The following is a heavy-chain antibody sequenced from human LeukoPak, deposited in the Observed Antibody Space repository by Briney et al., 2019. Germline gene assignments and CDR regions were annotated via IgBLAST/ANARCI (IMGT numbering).Heavy chain of an antibody. V-gene: IGHV3-33*01. J-gene: IGHJ4*02. D-gene: IGHD5-12*01. CDR2: SWFDGSNK. CDR3: ARDRGLYRGYDLSYFDY. CDR1: GFTFNNYG. Sequence: GGSLRLSCAASGFTFNNYGMHWVRQAPGKGLEWVAVSWFDGSNKYYTDSVKGRFTISRDNSKNTLYLQMNSLRAEDTAVYYCARDRGLYRGYDLSYFDYWGQGTLVTVSS.